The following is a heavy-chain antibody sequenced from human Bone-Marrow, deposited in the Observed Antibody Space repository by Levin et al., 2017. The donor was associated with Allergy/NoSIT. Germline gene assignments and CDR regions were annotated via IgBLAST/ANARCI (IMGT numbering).Heavy chain of an antibody. CDR1: GFAFSQYA. J-gene: IGHJ3*01. CDR2: ISGSGGNT. Sequence: AGGSLRLSCAASGFAFSQYALTWVRQAPGKGLEWVSVISGSGGNTYYADSVKGRFTISRDSSQNTLYLQMNSLKVEDTAVYYCARLPRDTVVVIAIPNPFDVWGQGTKVIVSS. V-gene: IGHV3-23*01. CDR3: ARLPRDTVVVIAIPNPFDV. D-gene: IGHD2-21*01.